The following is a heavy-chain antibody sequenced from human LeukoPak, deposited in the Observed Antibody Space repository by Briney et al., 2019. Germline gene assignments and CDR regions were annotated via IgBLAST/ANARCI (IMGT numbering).Heavy chain of an antibody. CDR3: ARGPVSTHGMDV. Sequence: ASVKGACTASGYAFTNYDINWVRQATGQGLEWMGWRNPNSGRTGFAQKFQGRLTMTADTSISTAYMELSSLTSDDTAVYYCARGPVSTHGMDVWGQGTTVTVSS. V-gene: IGHV1-8*01. CDR1: GYAFTNYD. J-gene: IGHJ6*02. D-gene: IGHD6-13*01. CDR2: RNPNSGRT.